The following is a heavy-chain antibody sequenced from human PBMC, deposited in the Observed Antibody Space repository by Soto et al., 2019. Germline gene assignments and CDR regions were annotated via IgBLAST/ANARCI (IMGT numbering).Heavy chain of an antibody. D-gene: IGHD4-17*01. CDR2: INPSGGST. CDR1: GYTFTSYY. V-gene: IGHV1-46*01. CDR3: ARDRAGYGDQAAFDY. Sequence: GASVKVSCKASGYTFTSYYMHWVRQAPGQGLEWMGIINPSGGSTSYAQKFQGRVTMTRDTSTSTVYMELSSLRSEDTAVYYCARDRAGYGDQAAFDYWGQGTLVTVSS. J-gene: IGHJ4*02.